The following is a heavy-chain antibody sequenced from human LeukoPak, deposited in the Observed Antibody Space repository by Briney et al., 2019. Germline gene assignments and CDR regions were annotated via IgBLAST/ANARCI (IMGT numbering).Heavy chain of an antibody. V-gene: IGHV3-48*03. J-gene: IGHJ3*02. CDR1: GFTFSSYE. CDR3: ARGWCSGGSCKMTVAFDI. Sequence: GGSLRLSCAASGFTFSSYEMNWVRQAPGKGLEGVSYISSSGSTIYYADSVKGRFTISRDNAKNSLYLQMNSLRAEDTAVYYCARGWCSGGSCKMTVAFDIWGQGTMVTVSS. CDR2: ISSSGSTI. D-gene: IGHD2-15*01.